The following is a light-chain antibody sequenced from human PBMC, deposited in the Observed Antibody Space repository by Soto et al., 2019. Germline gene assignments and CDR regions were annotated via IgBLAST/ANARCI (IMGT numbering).Light chain of an antibody. CDR3: LLFYGGVQV. J-gene: IGLJ2*01. Sequence: QAVVTPEPSVTVSPGGAVTLTWGSNTGAVTTSNYPNWIQQKPGQPPRTLTYSTSNTLPWTPARFSGSVVGGKAVLSVSAVRPEDEADYYCLLFYGGVQVFGGGTKVTGL. V-gene: IGLV7-43*01. CDR1: TGAVTTSNY. CDR2: STS.